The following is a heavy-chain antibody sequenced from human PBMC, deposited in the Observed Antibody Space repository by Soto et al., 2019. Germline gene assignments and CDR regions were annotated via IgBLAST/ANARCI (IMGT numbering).Heavy chain of an antibody. CDR3: ARRDYSTSSLGPFDY. V-gene: IGHV4-59*11. Sequence: QVQLQESGPGLLKPSETLSLTCVVSGGSISSHYWSWIRQPPGSGLEWIGFVHYSGSTNYSPSLKSPVTMSVDTSKNQFFLNLTSVTAADTALYFCARRDYSTSSLGPFDYWGQGILVTVSS. J-gene: IGHJ4*02. CDR2: VHYSGST. D-gene: IGHD6-6*01. CDR1: GGSISSHY.